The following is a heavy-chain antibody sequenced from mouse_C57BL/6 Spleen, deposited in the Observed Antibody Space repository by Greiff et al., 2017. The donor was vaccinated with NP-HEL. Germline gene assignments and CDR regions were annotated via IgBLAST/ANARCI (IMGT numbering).Heavy chain of an antibody. D-gene: IGHD2-1*01. CDR1: GYTFTDYE. J-gene: IGHJ3*01. CDR2: IGPETGGT. V-gene: IGHV1-15*01. CDR3: TRARYGNYEDWFAY. Sequence: QVQLQQSGAELVRPGASVTLSCKASGYTFTDYEMHWVKQTPVHGLEWIGAIGPETGGTAYNQKFKGKAILTADKSSSTAYMELRSLTSEDSAVYYCTRARYGNYEDWFAYWGQGTLVTVSA.